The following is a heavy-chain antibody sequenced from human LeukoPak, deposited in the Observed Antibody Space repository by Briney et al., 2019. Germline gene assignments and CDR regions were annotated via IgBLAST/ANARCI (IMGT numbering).Heavy chain of an antibody. CDR3: ARSRDGYKRFDS. D-gene: IGHD5-24*01. J-gene: IGHJ4*02. CDR1: GFTFKNYA. CDR2: ITGGGGTI. V-gene: IGHV3-23*01. Sequence: GGSLRLSCTASGFTFKNYAMAWVRQAPGKGLEWVSGITGGGGTINYADSVKGRFTISRDNSKNTLYLQMNSLGAEDTAVYFCARSRDGYKRFDSWGQGTLVTVSS.